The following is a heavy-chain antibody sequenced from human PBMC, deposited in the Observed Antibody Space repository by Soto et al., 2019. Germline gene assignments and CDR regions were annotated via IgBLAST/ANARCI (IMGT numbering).Heavy chain of an antibody. V-gene: IGHV1-8*01. CDR3: ARGRGITIFGVVIEYYFDY. CDR2: MNPNSGNT. CDR1: GYTFTSYD. D-gene: IGHD3-3*01. J-gene: IGHJ4*02. Sequence: ASVKVSCKASGYTFTSYDINWVRQATGQGLEWMGWMNPNSGNTGYAQKFQGRVTMTRNTSISTAYMELSSLRSEDTAVYYCARGRGITIFGVVIEYYFDYWGQGTLVTVSS.